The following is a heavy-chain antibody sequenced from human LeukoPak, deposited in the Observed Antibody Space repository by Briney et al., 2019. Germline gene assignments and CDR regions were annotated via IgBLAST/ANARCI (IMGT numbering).Heavy chain of an antibody. Sequence: GGSLRLSCAASGFTFSSSWMDWVRQSPGKGLEWVANIKEDGTEKYYVDSVKGRFTIFRDNAKNSLYLQMNSLRVEDTAVYYCARTPDGADYWGQGTLVTVSS. D-gene: IGHD3-10*01. CDR3: ARTPDGADY. V-gene: IGHV3-7*01. J-gene: IGHJ4*02. CDR2: IKEDGTEK. CDR1: GFTFSSSW.